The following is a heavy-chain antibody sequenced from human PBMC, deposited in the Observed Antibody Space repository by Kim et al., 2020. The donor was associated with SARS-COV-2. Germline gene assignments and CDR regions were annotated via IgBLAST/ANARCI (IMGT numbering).Heavy chain of an antibody. Sequence: GGSLRLSCAASGFPFSTYALNWVRQVPGKGLEWVSTISDSGGSTYYADSVKARFTISRDNSKDTLYLQMNNLRADDTALYFCAKSLRANSGWYARDAFDFWGQGTLVTVSS. J-gene: IGHJ3*01. CDR1: GFPFSTYA. D-gene: IGHD6-19*01. CDR3: AKSLRANSGWYARDAFDF. V-gene: IGHV3-23*01. CDR2: ISDSGGST.